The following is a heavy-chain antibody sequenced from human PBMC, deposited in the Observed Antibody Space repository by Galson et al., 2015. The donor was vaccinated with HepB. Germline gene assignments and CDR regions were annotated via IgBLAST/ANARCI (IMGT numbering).Heavy chain of an antibody. Sequence: SVKVSCKASGGTFSSYAISWVRQAPGQGLEWMGGIIPIFGTANYAQKFQGRVTITADESTSTAYMELSSLRSEDTAVYYCARCLPGSYSSGWHSNYYYYYGMDVWGQGTTVTVSS. D-gene: IGHD6-19*01. J-gene: IGHJ6*02. CDR2: IIPIFGTA. CDR3: ARCLPGSYSSGWHSNYYYYYGMDV. CDR1: GGTFSSYA. V-gene: IGHV1-69*13.